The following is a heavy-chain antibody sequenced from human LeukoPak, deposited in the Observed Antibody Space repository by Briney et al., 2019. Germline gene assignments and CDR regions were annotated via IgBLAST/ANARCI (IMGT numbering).Heavy chain of an antibody. CDR3: AREALEYSTYYYYYYYMDV. D-gene: IGHD6-6*01. CDR1: GGSISSGDYY. CDR2: IYYSGST. Sequence: SETLSLTCTVSGGSISSGDYYWSWIRQSPGKGLEWIGYIYYSGSTYYNPSLKSRVTISVDTSKNQFSLKLSSVTAADTAVYYCAREALEYSTYYYYYYYMDVWGKGTTVTVSS. J-gene: IGHJ6*03. V-gene: IGHV4-30-4*08.